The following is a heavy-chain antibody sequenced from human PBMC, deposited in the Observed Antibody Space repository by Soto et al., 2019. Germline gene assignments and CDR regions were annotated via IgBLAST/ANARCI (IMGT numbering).Heavy chain of an antibody. CDR2: ISSSSSYT. V-gene: IGHV3-11*05. Sequence: GGSLRLSCAASGFTFSDFYMTWIRQAPGKGLEWVSHISSSSSYTNYADSVKGRFTVSRDNDNNSLYLEMNNLRAEDTAVYFCARDRDTYGHGFFDYWGQGTLVTVSS. D-gene: IGHD3-10*01. CDR1: GFTFSDFY. CDR3: ARDRDTYGHGFFDY. J-gene: IGHJ4*02.